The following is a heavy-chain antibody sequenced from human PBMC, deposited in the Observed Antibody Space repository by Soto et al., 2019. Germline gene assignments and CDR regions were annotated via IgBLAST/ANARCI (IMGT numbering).Heavy chain of an antibody. V-gene: IGHV4-4*07. D-gene: IGHD3-22*01. CDR1: GGSISSYY. J-gene: IGHJ4*02. CDR3: ARDSPYYDSSGYYFDY. Sequence: PSETLSLTCTVSGGSISSYYWSWIRQPAGKGLEWIGRIYTSGSTNYNPSLKSRVTMSVDTSKNQFSLKLSSVTAADTAVYYCARDSPYYDSSGYYFDYWGQGTLVTVS. CDR2: IYTSGST.